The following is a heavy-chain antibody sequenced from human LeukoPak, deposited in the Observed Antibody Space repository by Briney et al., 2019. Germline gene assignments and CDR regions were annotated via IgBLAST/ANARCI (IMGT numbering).Heavy chain of an antibody. J-gene: IGHJ4*02. CDR2: INAGNGYT. CDR3: ARHAPITYYFDY. V-gene: IGHV1-3*01. CDR1: GYTFTNYA. Sequence: GASVKVSCKASGYTFTNYAVHWVRQAPGQRLEWMGWINAGNGYTKYSQKLQGRVTITRDTSASTAYMDLSSLRSEDTAVYYCARHAPITYYFDYWGQGTLVTVSS. D-gene: IGHD3-10*01.